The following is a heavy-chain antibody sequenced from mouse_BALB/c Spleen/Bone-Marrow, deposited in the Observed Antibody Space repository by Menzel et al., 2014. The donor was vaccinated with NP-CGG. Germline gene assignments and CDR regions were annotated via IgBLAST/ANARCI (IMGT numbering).Heavy chain of an antibody. J-gene: IGHJ3*01. CDR1: GYTFTSYW. CDR2: IHPYDSET. CDR3: AGVKDYGYAWFAY. D-gene: IGHD1-2*01. V-gene: IGHV1-74*04. Sequence: GAELVRPGASVKLPCKASGYTFTSYWMHWIKQRPGQGLEWIGTIHPYDSETHYNQKFKDKATLTVDKSSSTAYIQRCGLTSEDSAVYYCAGVKDYGYAWFAYWGQGPLVTVSP.